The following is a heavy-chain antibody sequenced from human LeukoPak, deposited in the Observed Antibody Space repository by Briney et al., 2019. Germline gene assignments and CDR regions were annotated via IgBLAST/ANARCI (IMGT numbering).Heavy chain of an antibody. D-gene: IGHD3-22*01. CDR3: AKAGPAGYYYDRSGYYYFDY. Sequence: GGSLRLSCAASGFTFNNYAVNWVRQAPGKGLEWVSAISHSGATTYCADSVKGRFTISRDNSKNTVYLQVNSLRAEDTAVYYCAKAGPAGYYYDRSGYYYFDYWGLGTQVTVSS. J-gene: IGHJ4*02. CDR2: ISHSGATT. V-gene: IGHV3-23*01. CDR1: GFTFNNYA.